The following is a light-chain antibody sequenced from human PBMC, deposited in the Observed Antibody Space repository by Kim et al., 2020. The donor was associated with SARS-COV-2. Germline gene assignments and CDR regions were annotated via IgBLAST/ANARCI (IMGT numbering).Light chain of an antibody. CDR1: QSVSSNY. J-gene: IGKJ2*01. CDR3: HQYGSSPLT. CDR2: GAS. V-gene: IGKV3-20*01. Sequence: EIVLTQSPGTLSLSPGERATLSCRASQSVSSNYLAWFQQKPGQAPRLLIYGASSRATGIADRFSGSGSGTDFTLTISRLEPEDFAVYYCHQYGSSPLTFGQGTKVDIK.